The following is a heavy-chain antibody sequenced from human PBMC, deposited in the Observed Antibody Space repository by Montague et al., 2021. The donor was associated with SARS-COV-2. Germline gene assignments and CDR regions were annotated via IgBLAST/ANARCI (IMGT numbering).Heavy chain of an antibody. Sequence: SETLSLTCNVPGGSISSYYWSWIRQTPGRGLQWIGYVYYTGTTNYSPSLKSRVTISVDKSKNQFSLTLNSVTAADTAVYYCARDFSDGYTPYFDFWGQGTLVTVSS. J-gene: IGHJ4*02. CDR2: VYYTGTT. V-gene: IGHV4-59*01. CDR3: ARDFSDGYTPYFDF. CDR1: GGSISSYY. D-gene: IGHD5-18*01.